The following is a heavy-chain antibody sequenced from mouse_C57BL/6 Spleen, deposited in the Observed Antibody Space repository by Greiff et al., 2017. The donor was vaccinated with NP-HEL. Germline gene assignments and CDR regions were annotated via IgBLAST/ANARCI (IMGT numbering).Heavy chain of an antibody. CDR1: GYTFTSYW. CDR3: ARGKLYYGSSHYYAMDY. CDR2: IHPNSGST. J-gene: IGHJ4*01. D-gene: IGHD1-1*01. Sequence: VQLQQPGAELVKPGASVKLSCKASGYTFTSYWMHWVKQRPGQGLEWIGMIHPNSGSTNYNEKFKSKATLTVDKSSSTAYMQLSSLTSEDSAVYDCARGKLYYGSSHYYAMDYWGQGTSVTVSS. V-gene: IGHV1-64*01.